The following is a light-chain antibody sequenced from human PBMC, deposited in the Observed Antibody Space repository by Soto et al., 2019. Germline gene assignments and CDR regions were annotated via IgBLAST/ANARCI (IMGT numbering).Light chain of an antibody. Sequence: EIVLTQSPGTLSLSPGERATLSCRASQSVTSSYLAWYQQKPGQAPRLVMYGASIRTSGIPDRFSGSGSGTDFTLTISRLEPEDFAVYYCQQHLRSTCKVGQGTKV. CDR1: QSVTSSY. CDR3: QQHLRSTCK. J-gene: IGKJ1*01. V-gene: IGKV3-20*01. CDR2: GAS.